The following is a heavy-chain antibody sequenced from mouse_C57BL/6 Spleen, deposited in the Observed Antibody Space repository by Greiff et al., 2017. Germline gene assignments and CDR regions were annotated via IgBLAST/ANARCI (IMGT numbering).Heavy chain of an antibody. J-gene: IGHJ4*01. CDR1: GYTFTSYW. CDR2: IYPGNSDT. D-gene: IGHD2-3*01. Sequence: VQLQQSGTVLARPGASVKMSCKTSGYTFTSYWMHWVKQRPGPGLEWIGAIYPGNSDTSYNQKFKGKAKLTAVTSASTAYMELSSLTNEDSAVYYCTRSGLLPDYYAMDYWGQGTSVTVSS. V-gene: IGHV1-5*01. CDR3: TRSGLLPDYYAMDY.